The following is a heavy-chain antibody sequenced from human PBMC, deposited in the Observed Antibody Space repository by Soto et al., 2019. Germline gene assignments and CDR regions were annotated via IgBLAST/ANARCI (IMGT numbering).Heavy chain of an antibody. CDR2: IYPGDSDT. CDR1: GYSFTSYW. CDR3: ARTIAVAGTGAFDI. Sequence: GESLKISRQGSGYSFTSYWIGWVRQMPGKGLEWMGIIYPGDSDTRYSPSFQGQVTISADKSISTAYLQWSSLKASDTAMYYCARTIAVAGTGAFDIWGQGTMVTVSS. D-gene: IGHD6-19*01. J-gene: IGHJ3*02. V-gene: IGHV5-51*01.